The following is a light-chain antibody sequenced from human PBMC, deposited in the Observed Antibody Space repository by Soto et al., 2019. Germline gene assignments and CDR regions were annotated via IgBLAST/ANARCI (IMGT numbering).Light chain of an antibody. CDR1: SSDVGGYNY. CDR2: DVT. J-gene: IGLJ1*01. Sequence: QSALTQPRSVSGSPGQSVTISCTGTSSDVGGYNYVSWYQQHPGKAPKVIIYDVTKRLSGVPDRFSASKSANTASLPISGLEGEGGALYYSFTNARNYTYVFGTGTKVTVL. CDR3: FTNARNYTYV. V-gene: IGLV2-11*01.